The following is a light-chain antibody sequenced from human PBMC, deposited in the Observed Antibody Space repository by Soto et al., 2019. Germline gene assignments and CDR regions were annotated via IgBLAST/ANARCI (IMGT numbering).Light chain of an antibody. Sequence: QSALTQPASVSGSPGQSITISCTGTSSDVGDYNYVSWYQHHPGKAPKLMIYDVNKRPSGVPDRFSGSKSGNTASLTISGLQAEDEADYYCCSYAGSYTLIFGGGTKLTVL. CDR2: DVN. CDR3: CSYAGSYTLI. V-gene: IGLV2-11*01. CDR1: SSDVGDYNY. J-gene: IGLJ2*01.